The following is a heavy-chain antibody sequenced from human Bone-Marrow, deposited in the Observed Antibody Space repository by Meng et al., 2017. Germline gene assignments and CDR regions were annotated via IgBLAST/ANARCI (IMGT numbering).Heavy chain of an antibody. V-gene: IGHV1-2*06. J-gene: IGHJ4*02. CDR1: GGTFSSYA. Sequence: QVQLVQSGAEVKKPGSSVKVSCKASGGTFSSYAISWVRQAPGQGLEWMGRINPNSGGTNYAQKFQGRVTMTRDTSISTAYMELSRLRSDDTAVYYCARGDLGGYYDYWGQGTLVTVSS. D-gene: IGHD3-22*01. CDR3: ARGDLGGYYDY. CDR2: INPNSGGT.